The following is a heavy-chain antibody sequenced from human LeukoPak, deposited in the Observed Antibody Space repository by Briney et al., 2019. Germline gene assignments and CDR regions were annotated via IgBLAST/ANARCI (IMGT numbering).Heavy chain of an antibody. J-gene: IGHJ4*02. CDR1: GYSFTSYW. V-gene: IGHV3-7*01. CDR2: IKDEDGSEK. D-gene: IGHD2-15*01. CDR3: ATYGVVVGATDY. Sequence: GESLKISCKGSGYSFTSYWIGWVRQAPGKGLEWVANIKDEDGSEKYYVDSVKGRFTISRDNAKNSLFLQMNGLRVEDTAVYYCATYGVVVGATDYWGQGTLVTVSS.